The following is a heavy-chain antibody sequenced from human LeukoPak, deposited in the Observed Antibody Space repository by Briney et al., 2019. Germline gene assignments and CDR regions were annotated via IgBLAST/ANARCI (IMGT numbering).Heavy chain of an antibody. CDR2: INPNSGGT. J-gene: IGHJ4*02. Sequence: ASVKVSCKASGYTFTAYYMHWVRQAPGQGLEWMGWINPNSGGTNYAQKFQGRVTMTRDTSISTAYMELSRLRSDDTAVYYCAREGGIAALWVGYWGQGTLVTVSS. CDR1: GYTFTAYY. V-gene: IGHV1-2*02. D-gene: IGHD6-13*01. CDR3: AREGGIAALWVGY.